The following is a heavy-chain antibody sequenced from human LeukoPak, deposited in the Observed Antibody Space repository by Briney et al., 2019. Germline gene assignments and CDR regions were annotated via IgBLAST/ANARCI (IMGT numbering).Heavy chain of an antibody. CDR3: ARGKYQISIFYSGGNCYPGAFDI. CDR2: IYYSGRT. D-gene: IGHD2-15*01. Sequence: SETLSLTCTVSGGSISSYYWSWIRQPPGKGLEWIGYIYYSGRTNYNPSLKSRVTISVDTSKNQFSLKLSSVTAADTALYYCARGKYQISIFYSGGNCYPGAFDIWGQGTMGTVSS. V-gene: IGHV4-59*01. CDR1: GGSISSYY. J-gene: IGHJ3*02.